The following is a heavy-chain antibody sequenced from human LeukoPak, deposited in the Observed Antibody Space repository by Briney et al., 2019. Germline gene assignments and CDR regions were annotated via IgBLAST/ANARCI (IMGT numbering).Heavy chain of an antibody. V-gene: IGHV4-39*01. J-gene: IGHJ5*02. D-gene: IGHD6-19*01. Sequence: PSETLSLTCTVSGGSISSSSYYWGWIRQPPGKGREWIGSICYSGSTYDNPSLKRRVTISVYTSKNQFSLKLGSVTAADTAVYYCARHVNPWLADPHYNWFDPWGQGTLVTVSS. CDR2: ICYSGST. CDR1: GGSISSSSYY. CDR3: ARHVNPWLADPHYNWFDP.